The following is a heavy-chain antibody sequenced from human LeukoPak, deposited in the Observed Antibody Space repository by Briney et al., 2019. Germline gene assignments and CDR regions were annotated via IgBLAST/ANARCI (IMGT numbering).Heavy chain of an antibody. V-gene: IGHV4-59*01. D-gene: IGHD6-13*01. CDR3: ARVLRYSSSWLDY. J-gene: IGHJ4*02. CDR1: GGSISSYY. CDR2: IYYSGST. Sequence: SETLSLTRTVSGGSISSYYWSWIRQPPGKGLEWIGYIYYSGSTNYNPSLKSRVTISVDTSKNQFSLRLSSVTAADTAVYYCARVLRYSSSWLDYWGQGTLVTVSS.